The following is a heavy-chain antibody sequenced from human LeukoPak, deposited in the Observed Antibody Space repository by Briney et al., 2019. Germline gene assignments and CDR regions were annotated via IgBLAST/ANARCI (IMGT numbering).Heavy chain of an antibody. V-gene: IGHV3-15*01. Sequence: PGGSLRLSCAASGFTFSEAWMSWVRQAPGKGLEWVGRIKSKSDGGTTDYVAPVKGRFTMSRDDSENTLYLQMNSLKAEDTGVYYCATDMRWEDTYRYIHYWGQGTLVTVSS. CDR1: GFTFSEAW. J-gene: IGHJ4*02. CDR3: ATDMRWEDTYRYIHY. D-gene: IGHD1-26*01. CDR2: IKSKSDGGTT.